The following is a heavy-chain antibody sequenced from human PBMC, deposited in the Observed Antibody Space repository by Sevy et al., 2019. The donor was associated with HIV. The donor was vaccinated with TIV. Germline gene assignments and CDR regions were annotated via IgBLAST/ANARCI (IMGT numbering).Heavy chain of an antibody. J-gene: IGHJ4*02. CDR2: LYLGGST. CDR3: ARGKHISDYYGSFDY. CDR1: GLIVSSNF. Sequence: GGSLRLSCAASGLIVSSNFMSWVRQAPGKGLEWVSVLYLGGSTSYADSVKGRFTISRDDSKNTLYLQMNSLRAEDTAVYFCARGKHISDYYGSFDYWGQGTLVTVSS. V-gene: IGHV3-53*01. D-gene: IGHD3-3*01.